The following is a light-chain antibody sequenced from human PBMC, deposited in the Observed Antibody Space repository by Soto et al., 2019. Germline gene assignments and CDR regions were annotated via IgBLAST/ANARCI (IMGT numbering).Light chain of an antibody. J-gene: IGKJ1*01. CDR3: KQYDSSPKT. CDR1: QSVSSSY. Sequence: DIVLTQSPGTLSLSPGERATLSCRASQSVSSSYLAWYQQKPGQAPRLLIYGASSRATGIPDRFSGSGSGTDFTLTISRLQPEDFAVYYCKQYDSSPKTFGQGTKGDIK. V-gene: IGKV3-20*01. CDR2: GAS.